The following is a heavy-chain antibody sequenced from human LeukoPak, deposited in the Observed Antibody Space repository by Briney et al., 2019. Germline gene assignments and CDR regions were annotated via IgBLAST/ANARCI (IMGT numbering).Heavy chain of an antibody. CDR3: ARGRAATRWFDP. D-gene: IGHD2-15*01. CDR2: TNHSGST. CDR1: GGSFSGYY. V-gene: IGHV4-34*01. Sequence: RPSETLSLTCAVYGGSFSGYYWSWIRQPPGKGLEWIGETNHSGSTNYNPSLKSRVTISVDTSKNQFSLKLSSVTAADTAVYYCARGRAATRWFDPWGQGTLVTVSS. J-gene: IGHJ5*02.